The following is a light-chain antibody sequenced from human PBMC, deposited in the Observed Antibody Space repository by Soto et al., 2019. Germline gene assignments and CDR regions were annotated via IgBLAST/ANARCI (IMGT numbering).Light chain of an antibody. CDR3: QQYNRLIT. J-gene: IGKJ5*01. CDR2: DAT. Sequence: DIQMTQSPSILSASLGDIVSITCRASQSIDSWVAWYQQKPGKAPKLLVYDATSLESGVSSRFSGSGYGTDFTLSINNLQPDDFATYYCQQYNRLITFGQGTRLEIK. V-gene: IGKV1-5*01. CDR1: QSIDSW.